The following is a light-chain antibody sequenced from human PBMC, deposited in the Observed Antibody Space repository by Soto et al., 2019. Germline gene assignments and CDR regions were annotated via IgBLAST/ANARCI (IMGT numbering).Light chain of an antibody. Sequence: EIVLTQSPGTLSLSPGERATLSCRASQSVSSSYLAWFQQKPGQAPRLLIYGESSRAPGIPDRFSGSGSGTDFLLTIRNLEPEDFAVYYCQQYGTSPPYTFGQGTKLEIK. CDR2: GES. CDR3: QQYGTSPPYT. J-gene: IGKJ2*01. CDR1: QSVSSSY. V-gene: IGKV3-20*01.